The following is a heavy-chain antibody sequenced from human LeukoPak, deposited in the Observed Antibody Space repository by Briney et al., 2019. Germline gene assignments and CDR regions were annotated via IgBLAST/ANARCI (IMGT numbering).Heavy chain of an antibody. CDR1: GGSFSGYY. D-gene: IGHD1-1*01. V-gene: IGHV4-34*01. CDR3: ARDWNRYAY. J-gene: IGHJ4*02. Sequence: SETLSLTCAVYGGSFSGYYWSWIRQPPGKGLEWIGEINHSGSANYNPSLKSRVTISVDTSKNQFSLKLSSVTAADTAVYYCARDWNRYAYWGQGTLVTVSS. CDR2: INHSGSA.